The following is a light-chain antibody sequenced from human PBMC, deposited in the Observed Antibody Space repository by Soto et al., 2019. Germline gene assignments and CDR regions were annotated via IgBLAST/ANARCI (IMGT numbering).Light chain of an antibody. CDR2: AAS. CDR1: QVISTS. CDR3: QQLFDSPIT. V-gene: IGKV1-9*01. Sequence: DIQLTRSPSFLSPSIGESVPITCRTSQVISTSLAWYQVKPGKAPKLLIYAASTLESGVPSRFSATVSGTEFSLTITSLQPEDFATYYCQQLFDSPITFGQGTRLEIK. J-gene: IGKJ5*01.